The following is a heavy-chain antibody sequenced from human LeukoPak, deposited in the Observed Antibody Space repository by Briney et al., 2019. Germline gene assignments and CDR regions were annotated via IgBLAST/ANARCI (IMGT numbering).Heavy chain of an antibody. CDR2: IYYSGST. V-gene: IGHV4-30-4*01. CDR1: GVSISSGDYY. CDR3: ARDMSNYYYGSGSYSPSGGMDV. Sequence: SETLSLTCTVSGVSISSGDYYYSWIRQPPGKGLEWIGFIYYSGSTYSNPSLKSRVTISVDTSKNQFSLKLSSVTAADTAVYYCARDMSNYYYGSGSYSPSGGMDVWGQGTTVTVSS. D-gene: IGHD3-10*01. J-gene: IGHJ6*02.